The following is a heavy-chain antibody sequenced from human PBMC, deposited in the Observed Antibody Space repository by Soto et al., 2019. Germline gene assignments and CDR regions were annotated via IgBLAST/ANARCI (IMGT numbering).Heavy chain of an antibody. D-gene: IGHD3-9*01. CDR3: AKTGVLRYFDWLVDP. J-gene: IGHJ5*02. V-gene: IGHV3-11*01. CDR1: GFTFSDYY. CDR2: ISSSGSTI. Sequence: GGSLRLSCAASGFTFSDYYMSWIRQAPGKGLEWVSYISSSGSTIYYADSVKGRFTISGDNAKNSLYLQMNSLRAEDTAVYYCAKTGVLRYFDWLVDPWGQGTLVTVSS.